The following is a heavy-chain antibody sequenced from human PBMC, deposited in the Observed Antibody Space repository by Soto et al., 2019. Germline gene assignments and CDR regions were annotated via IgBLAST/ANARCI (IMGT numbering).Heavy chain of an antibody. CDR2: IYYSGST. V-gene: IGHV4-31*03. D-gene: IGHD3-10*01. J-gene: IGHJ6*02. CDR3: ARDQYYYGSGNPDYYYYYGMDV. Sequence: PSETLSLTCTVSGGSISSGGYYWSWIRQRPGKGLEWIGYIYYSGSTYYNPSLKSRVTISVDTSKNQFSLKLSSVTAADTAVYYCARDQYYYGSGNPDYYYYYGMDVWGQGTTVTVSS. CDR1: GGSISSGGYY.